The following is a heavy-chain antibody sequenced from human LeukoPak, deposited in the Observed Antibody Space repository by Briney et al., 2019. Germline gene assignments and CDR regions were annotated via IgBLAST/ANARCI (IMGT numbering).Heavy chain of an antibody. V-gene: IGHV1-2*02. D-gene: IGHD3-16*02. J-gene: IGHJ4*02. Sequence: ASVKVSCKASGYTFTGYYMHWVRQAPGQGLEWMGWINPNSGGTNYAQKFQGRVTMTRDTSISTAYMELSSLRSEDTAVYYCARGDYDYVWGSYRSFDYWGQGTLVTVSS. CDR1: GYTFTGYY. CDR2: INPNSGGT. CDR3: ARGDYDYVWGSYRSFDY.